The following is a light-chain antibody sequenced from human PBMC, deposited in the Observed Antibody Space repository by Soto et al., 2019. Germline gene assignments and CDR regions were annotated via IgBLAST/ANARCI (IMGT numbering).Light chain of an antibody. CDR1: QSISSW. J-gene: IGKJ1*01. Sequence: LSASVGDRVTITCRASQSISSWLAWYQQKPGKAPKLLIYDASSLESGVPSRFSGSGSGTEFTLTISSLQPDDFATYYCQQYNSYSGTFGRGTKVDIK. CDR2: DAS. CDR3: QQYNSYSGT. V-gene: IGKV1-5*01.